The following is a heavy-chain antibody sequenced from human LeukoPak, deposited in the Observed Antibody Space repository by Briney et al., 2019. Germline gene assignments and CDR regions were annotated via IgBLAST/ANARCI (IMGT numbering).Heavy chain of an antibody. D-gene: IGHD6-19*01. CDR1: GFTFSSYA. Sequence: GGSLRLSCAASGFTFSSYAMSWVRQAPGKGLEWVSAISGSGGSTYYADSVKGRFTISRDNSKNTLYLQMNSLRAEDTAVYYCAKDVVGSGWYYYGMDVWGKGTTVTVSS. CDR2: ISGSGGST. J-gene: IGHJ6*04. V-gene: IGHV3-23*01. CDR3: AKDVVGSGWYYYGMDV.